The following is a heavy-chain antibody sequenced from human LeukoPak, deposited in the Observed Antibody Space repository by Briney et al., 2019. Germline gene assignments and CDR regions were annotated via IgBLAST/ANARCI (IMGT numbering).Heavy chain of an antibody. CDR2: ISSNSDYI. CDR1: GFTFSSYS. D-gene: IGHD3-10*01. CDR3: ARGNMVQDY. V-gene: IGHV3-21*04. Sequence: GGSLRLSCAASGFTFSSYSMNWVRQIPGKGLEWVSGISSNSDYIYYADLVKGRFTISRDNAKNSLYLQMNSLRAEDTAVYYCARGNMVQDYWGQGTLVTVSS. J-gene: IGHJ4*02.